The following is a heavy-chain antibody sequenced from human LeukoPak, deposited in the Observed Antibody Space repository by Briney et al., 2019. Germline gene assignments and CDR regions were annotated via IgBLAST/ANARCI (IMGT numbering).Heavy chain of an antibody. CDR3: ARGLERDDAFDI. CDR2: IQYRGNA. CDR1: GGSISTYY. J-gene: IGHJ3*02. D-gene: IGHD1-1*01. Sequence: SETLSLTCTVSGGSISTYYWTWIRQPPGKGLEWIGYIQYRGNADYNPSLKSRVTISVDTSKNQFSLKLSSVTAADTAVYYCARGLERDDAFDIWGQGTMVTVSS. V-gene: IGHV4-59*12.